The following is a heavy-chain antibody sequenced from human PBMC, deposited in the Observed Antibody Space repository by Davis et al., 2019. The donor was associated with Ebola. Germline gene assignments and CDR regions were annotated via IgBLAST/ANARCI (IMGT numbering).Heavy chain of an antibody. CDR3: AKGIVVVVAANYYGMDV. CDR1: GGSISSSTYY. Sequence: ETLSLTCAVSGGSISSSTYYWGWIRQPPGKGLEWVSAISGSGGSTYYADSVKGRFTISRDNSKNTLYLQMNSLRAEDTAVYYCAKGIVVVVAANYYGMDVWGQGTTVTVSS. D-gene: IGHD2-15*01. V-gene: IGHV3-23*01. CDR2: ISGSGGST. J-gene: IGHJ6*02.